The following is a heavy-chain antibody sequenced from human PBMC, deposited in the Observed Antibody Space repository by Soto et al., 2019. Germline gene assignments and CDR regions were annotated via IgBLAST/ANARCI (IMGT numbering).Heavy chain of an antibody. CDR2: ITWNSRVL. Sequence: GGSLRLSCGGTGLNFDDFAIHLVRQAPGKGLEWVSGITWNSRVLAYADSVKGRFTISRDNARNSLYLQMDSLRDEDTALYYCAKGRYDFWSPYYFDSWGQGTLVTVSS. CDR3: AKGRYDFWSPYYFDS. CDR1: GLNFDDFA. V-gene: IGHV3-9*01. D-gene: IGHD3-3*01. J-gene: IGHJ4*02.